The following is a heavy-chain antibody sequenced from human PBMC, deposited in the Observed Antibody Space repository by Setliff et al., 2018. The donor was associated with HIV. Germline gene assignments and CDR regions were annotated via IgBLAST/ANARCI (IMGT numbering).Heavy chain of an antibody. CDR2: IEYDESNK. CDR3: VRQVSYYHFYMDV. V-gene: IGHV3-30*04. D-gene: IGHD6-6*01. Sequence: GGSLRLSCAASRFTFDDYAMHWVRQAPGKGLEWVTYIEYDESNKRYADNVKGRFTISRDNSKNTLYLQMNSLGLEDTALYYCVRQVSYYHFYMDVWGKGTTVTVSS. J-gene: IGHJ6*03. CDR1: RFTFDDYA.